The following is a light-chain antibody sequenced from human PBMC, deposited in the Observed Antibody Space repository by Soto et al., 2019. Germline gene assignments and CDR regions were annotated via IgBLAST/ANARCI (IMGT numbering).Light chain of an antibody. Sequence: DIQMTQSPSSLSASVGDRVTISCRASQTITTYLNWYQQKPGKAPKLLISAASSLHSGVPSRFSGSGSGTDFNLTISRLQSEDFAAYYCQQTYSALWTFGQGTKLEIK. CDR2: AAS. CDR3: QQTYSALWT. J-gene: IGKJ1*01. CDR1: QTITTY. V-gene: IGKV1-39*01.